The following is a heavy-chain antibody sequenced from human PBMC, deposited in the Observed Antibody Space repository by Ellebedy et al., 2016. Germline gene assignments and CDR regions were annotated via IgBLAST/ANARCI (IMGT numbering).Heavy chain of an antibody. CDR3: ARRPLFIDY. CDR2: IYSGGST. V-gene: IGHV3-53*01. Sequence: GESLKISXAASGFTVSSNYMSWVRQAPGKGLEWVSVIYSGGSTYYADSVKGRFTISRDNSKNSLYLQMNSLRAEDTAVYYCARRPLFIDYWGQGTLVTVSS. D-gene: IGHD2-21*02. J-gene: IGHJ4*02. CDR1: GFTVSSNY.